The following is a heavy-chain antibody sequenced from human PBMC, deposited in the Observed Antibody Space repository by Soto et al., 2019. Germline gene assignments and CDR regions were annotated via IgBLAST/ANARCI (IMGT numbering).Heavy chain of an antibody. D-gene: IGHD6-19*01. J-gene: IGHJ6*02. CDR1: GYTFTGYY. Sequence: ASVKVSCKASGYTFTGYYMHWVRQAPGQGVEGMGWINPNSGGTNYAQKFQGRVTMNRDTSISTASVELSRQRSDDSAVYYCSTDFGAPLPGIAEAGHYEYYGMDVWGQGTMVTVSS. CDR3: STDFGAPLPGIAEAGHYEYYGMDV. V-gene: IGHV1-2*02. CDR2: INPNSGGT.